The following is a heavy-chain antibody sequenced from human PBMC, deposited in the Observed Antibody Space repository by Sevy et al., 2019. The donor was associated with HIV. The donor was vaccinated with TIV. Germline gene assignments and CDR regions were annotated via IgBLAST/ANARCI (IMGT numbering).Heavy chain of an antibody. CDR3: GRRKDNAMDV. Sequence: SQTLSLTCALSGDSVSSNSAAWNWIRQSPSRGLEWLGWTYYRSMWYYDYAGYVKRRISINTDKSKNQFSQQLNAVTPADKAVYYCGRRKDNAMDVWGQGTTVTVSS. CDR1: GDSVSSNSAA. CDR2: TYYRSMWYY. D-gene: IGHD2-8*01. J-gene: IGHJ6*02. V-gene: IGHV6-1*01.